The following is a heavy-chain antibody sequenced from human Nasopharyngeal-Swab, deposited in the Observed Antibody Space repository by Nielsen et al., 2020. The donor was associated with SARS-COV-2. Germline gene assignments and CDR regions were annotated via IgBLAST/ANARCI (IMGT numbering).Heavy chain of an antibody. CDR3: ARDAPAHYGAFY. Sequence: GESLKISCAASGFTFSSFCMHWVRQAPGKGLEWVAFIAHDAGNEYYGDSVKGRFSISRDSSKNTLYLQMDSLRGEDTAVYYCARDAPAHYGAFYWGRGTLVTVSS. J-gene: IGHJ4*02. D-gene: IGHD4-17*01. V-gene: IGHV3-30*03. CDR2: IAHDAGNE. CDR1: GFTFSSFC.